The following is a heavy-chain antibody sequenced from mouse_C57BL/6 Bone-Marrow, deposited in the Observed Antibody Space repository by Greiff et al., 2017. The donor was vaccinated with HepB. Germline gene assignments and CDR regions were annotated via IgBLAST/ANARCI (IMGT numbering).Heavy chain of an antibody. CDR2: ISSGGDYI. CDR1: GFTFSSYA. Sequence: EVNVVESGEGLVKPGGSLKLSCAASGFTFSSYAMSRVRQTPEKRLEWVAYISSGGDYIYYADTVKGRFTISRDNARNTLYLQMSSLKSEDTAMYYCTRVVYDGYYNYFDYWGQGTTLTVSS. CDR3: TRVVYDGYYNYFDY. J-gene: IGHJ2*01. D-gene: IGHD2-3*01. V-gene: IGHV5-9-1*02.